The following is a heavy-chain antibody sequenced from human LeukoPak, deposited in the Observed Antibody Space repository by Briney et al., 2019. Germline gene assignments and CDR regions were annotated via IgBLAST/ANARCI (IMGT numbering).Heavy chain of an antibody. CDR2: IFSNDEK. CDR1: GFSFSSSGI. V-gene: IGHV2-26*01. J-gene: IGHJ6*03. CDR3: LLGDMDV. Sequence: LRLSCAASGFSFSSSGINWIRQPPGKALEWLAHIFSNDEKSYSTSLKSRLTISKDTSKSQVVLTMTNMDPVDTATYYCLLGDMDVWGKGTTVTVSS. D-gene: IGHD3-16*01.